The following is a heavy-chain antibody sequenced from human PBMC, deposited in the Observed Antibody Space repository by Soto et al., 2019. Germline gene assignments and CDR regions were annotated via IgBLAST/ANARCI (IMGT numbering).Heavy chain of an antibody. V-gene: IGHV4-39*01. D-gene: IGHD6-19*01. Sequence: QLQLQESGPGLVKSSETLSLTCTVSGGSISSSSYYWGWIRQTPGKGLEWIGGVYYNGATYYHPSLKTRVSTSVDTSQTQFSLKLTSVTAADTAFYYCASLRGRWLDFWGQGTLVTVSS. CDR1: GGSISSSSYY. CDR2: VYYNGAT. J-gene: IGHJ4*02. CDR3: ASLRGRWLDF.